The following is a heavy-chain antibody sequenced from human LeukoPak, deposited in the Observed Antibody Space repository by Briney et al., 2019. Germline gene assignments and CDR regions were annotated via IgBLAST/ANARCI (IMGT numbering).Heavy chain of an antibody. J-gene: IGHJ4*02. CDR2: INPNSGGT. D-gene: IGHD3-10*01. CDR3: ARTGVLLWFGESYFDY. V-gene: IGHV1-2*02. Sequence: ASVKVSCXASGYTFTGYYMHWVRQAPGQGLEWMGWINPNSGGTNYAQKFQGRVTMTRDTSISTAYMELSRLRSDDTAVYYCARTGVLLWFGESYFDYWGQGTLVTVSS. CDR1: GYTFTGYY.